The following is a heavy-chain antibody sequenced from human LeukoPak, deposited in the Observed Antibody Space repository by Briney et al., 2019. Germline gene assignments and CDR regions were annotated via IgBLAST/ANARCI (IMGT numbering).Heavy chain of an antibody. V-gene: IGHV3-7*01. CDR3: ARARYDSSGYFGY. CDR2: IKQDGSEK. D-gene: IGHD3-22*01. Sequence: PGGSLRLSCAASGFTFSSDWMSWVRQAPGKGLEWVANIKQDGSEKYYVDSVKGRFTISRDNAKNSLYLQMNSLRAEDTAVYYCARARYDSSGYFGYWGQGTLVTVSS. CDR1: GFTFSSDW. J-gene: IGHJ4*02.